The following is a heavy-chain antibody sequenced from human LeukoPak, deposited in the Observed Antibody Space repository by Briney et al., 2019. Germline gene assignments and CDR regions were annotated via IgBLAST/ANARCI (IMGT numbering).Heavy chain of an antibody. Sequence: GGALRLSCVASGFSFSTFGMNWVRQAPGKGLEWVSYISSSSYTIYYADSVKGRVTVSRDDAKSSLYLQMNSLRAEDTAHYYCARMSTGYYDDYWGQGTLVTVSS. CDR3: ARMSTGYYDDY. J-gene: IGHJ4*02. CDR1: GFSFSTFG. V-gene: IGHV3-48*01. CDR2: ISSSSYTI. D-gene: IGHD3-9*01.